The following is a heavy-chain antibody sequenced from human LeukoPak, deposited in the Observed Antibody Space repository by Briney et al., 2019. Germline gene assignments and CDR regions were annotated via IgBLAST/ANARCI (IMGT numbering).Heavy chain of an antibody. J-gene: IGHJ4*02. D-gene: IGHD2-15*01. V-gene: IGHV4-4*07. CDR3: ARDCSGGTCYDGTVDY. CDR1: GASLSSSY. Sequence: SQTLSLTCSVSGASLSSSYWNWIRQPAGKGLEWIGRIYTSGHTNYNPSLRSRVTMSVDTSKNQFSLRLDSVTAADTAFYYCARDCSGGTCYDGTVDYWGQVALVTVSS. CDR2: IYTSGHT.